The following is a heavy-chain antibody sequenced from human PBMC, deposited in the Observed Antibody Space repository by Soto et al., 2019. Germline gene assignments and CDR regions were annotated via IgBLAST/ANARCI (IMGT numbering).Heavy chain of an antibody. J-gene: IGHJ4*02. CDR1: GYTFTSYA. D-gene: IGHD3-22*01. Sequence: QVQLVQSGAEEKKPGASVKISCKASGYTFTSYAMHWVRQAPGQRLEWMGWINAGNGNTKYSQKFQGRVSITRNTSASTAYMELSSLRSEETSVYYCARSSGYYVIDNYWGQGTLVTVSS. CDR3: ARSSGYYVIDNY. CDR2: INAGNGNT. V-gene: IGHV1-3*05.